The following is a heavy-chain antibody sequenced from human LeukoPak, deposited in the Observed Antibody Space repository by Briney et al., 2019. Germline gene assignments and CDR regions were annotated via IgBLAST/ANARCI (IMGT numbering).Heavy chain of an antibody. D-gene: IGHD2-2*01. V-gene: IGHV3-23*01. J-gene: IGHJ5*02. CDR3: AKRDIVVVPAAIVGWFDP. CDR2: ISGSGGST. Sequence: GGSLRLSCAASGFTFSSYAMSWVHQAPGKGLEWVSAISGSGGSTYYADSVKGRFTISRDNSKNTLYLQMNSLRAEDTAVYYCAKRDIVVVPAAIVGWFDPWGQGTLVTVSS. CDR1: GFTFSSYA.